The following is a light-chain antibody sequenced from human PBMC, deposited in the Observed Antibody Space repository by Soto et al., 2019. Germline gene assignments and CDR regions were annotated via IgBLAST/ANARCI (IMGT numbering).Light chain of an antibody. CDR2: EAN. Sequence: QSALTQPASVSGSPGQSITISCTGSSSDVGSHNLVSWYQQYPGKAPKLMIFEANKRPSGVSNRFSGSKSGNTASLTVSGLQADDEADHYCCSYVGTSTIFGGGTQLTVL. V-gene: IGLV2-23*01. CDR3: CSYVGTSTI. CDR1: SSDVGSHNL. J-gene: IGLJ2*01.